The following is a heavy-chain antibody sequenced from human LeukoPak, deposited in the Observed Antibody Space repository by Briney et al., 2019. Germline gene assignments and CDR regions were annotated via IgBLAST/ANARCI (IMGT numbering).Heavy chain of an antibody. V-gene: IGHV3-48*02. CDR2: ISSSGGDT. Sequence: GGSLRLSCAGTGFTFSSYSMNWVRQAPGKGLEWVSYISSSGGDTYYADSVKGRFTISRDNAQNSLSLQMNGLRDEDTAVYHCARSRSGNYFDYWGQGTLVSVSP. CDR3: ARSRSGNYFDY. J-gene: IGHJ4*02. D-gene: IGHD1-26*01. CDR1: GFTFSSYS.